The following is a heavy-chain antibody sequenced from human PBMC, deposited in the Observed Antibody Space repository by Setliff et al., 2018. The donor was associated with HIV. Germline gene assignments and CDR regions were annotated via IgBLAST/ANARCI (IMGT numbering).Heavy chain of an antibody. Sequence: PGGSLRLSCTASGFSFRNFGMTWVRQAPGKGLEWVSSISSSDDDTHYADSLRGRFTVSRDNAKSALYLQMNSLRAEDTALYYCAKDIIPAGLFHDLWGQGTMVTVSS. CDR3: AKDIIPAGLFHDL. V-gene: IGHV3-21*01. CDR2: ISSSDDDT. D-gene: IGHD2-2*01. J-gene: IGHJ3*01. CDR1: GFSFRNFG.